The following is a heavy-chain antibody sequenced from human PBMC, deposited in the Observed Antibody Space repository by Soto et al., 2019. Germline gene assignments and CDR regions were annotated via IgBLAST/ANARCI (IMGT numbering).Heavy chain of an antibody. CDR3: SRDFYDSSTPGLAY. J-gene: IGHJ4*02. D-gene: IGHD3-22*01. CDR2: IRSKAYGGTT. CDR1: GFTFGDYA. V-gene: IGHV3-49*04. Sequence: GGSLRLSCTASGFTFGDYAMSWVRQAPGKGLEWVGFIRSKAYGGTTEYAASVKGRFTISRDDSKSIAYLQMNSLKTEDTAVYYCSRDFYDSSTPGLAYWGQGTLVTVSS.